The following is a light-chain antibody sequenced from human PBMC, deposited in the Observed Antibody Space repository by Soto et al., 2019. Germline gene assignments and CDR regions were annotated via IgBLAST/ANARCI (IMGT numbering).Light chain of an antibody. Sequence: QSVLAQPASVSGSPGQSITISCTGTGSDVCGYDYVCWYQHHPGKAPKDMLYEVTNRPAGVSNRFSGSKPGNTASLTIYGLLAEDEADYYCSSYTSSSTYVFGTGTKVTVL. J-gene: IGLJ1*01. CDR2: EVT. CDR3: SSYTSSSTYV. CDR1: GSDVCGYDY. V-gene: IGLV2-14*01.